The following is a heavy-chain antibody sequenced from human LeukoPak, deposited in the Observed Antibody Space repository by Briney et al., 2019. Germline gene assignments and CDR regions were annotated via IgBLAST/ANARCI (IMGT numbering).Heavy chain of an antibody. Sequence: ASVKVSCKASGYTFTSYGISWVRQAPGQGLEWMGWISAYNGNTNYAQKLQGRVTMTTDTSTSTAYMELRSPRSDDTAVYYCARTRDYYDSSGSSDYWGQGTLVTVSS. CDR3: ARTRDYYDSSGSSDY. CDR2: ISAYNGNT. J-gene: IGHJ4*02. D-gene: IGHD3-22*01. V-gene: IGHV1-18*01. CDR1: GYTFTSYG.